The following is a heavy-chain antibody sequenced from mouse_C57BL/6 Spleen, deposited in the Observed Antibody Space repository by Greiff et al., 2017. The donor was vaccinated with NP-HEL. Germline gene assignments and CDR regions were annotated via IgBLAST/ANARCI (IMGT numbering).Heavy chain of an antibody. J-gene: IGHJ2*01. Sequence: QVQLKESGAELARPGASVKLSCKASGYTFTSYGISWVKQRTGQGLEWIGEIYPRSGNTYYNEKFKGKATLTADKSSSTAYMELRSLTSEDSAVYFWARKGYSTLDYWGQGTTLTVSS. CDR1: GYTFTSYG. CDR2: IYPRSGNT. CDR3: ARKGYSTLDY. D-gene: IGHD2-5*01. V-gene: IGHV1-81*01.